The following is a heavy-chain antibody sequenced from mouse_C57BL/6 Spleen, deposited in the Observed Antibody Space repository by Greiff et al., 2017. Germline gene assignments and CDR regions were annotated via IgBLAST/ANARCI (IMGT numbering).Heavy chain of an antibody. CDR3: ASGGGSSWFAY. V-gene: IGHV1-64*01. Sequence: VQLQQSGAELVKPGASVKLSCKASGYTFTSYWMHWVKQRPGQGLEWIGMIHPNSGSTNYNEKFKSKATLTVDKSSSTAYMQLSSLTSEDSAVYYCASGGGSSWFAYWGQGTLVTVSA. CDR1: GYTFTSYW. J-gene: IGHJ3*01. CDR2: IHPNSGST. D-gene: IGHD1-1*01.